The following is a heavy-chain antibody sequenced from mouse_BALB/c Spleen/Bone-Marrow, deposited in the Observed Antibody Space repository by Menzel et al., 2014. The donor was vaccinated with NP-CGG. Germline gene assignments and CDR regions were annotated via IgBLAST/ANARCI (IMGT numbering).Heavy chain of an antibody. V-gene: IGHV1-74*04. Sequence: VQLQESGPQLVRPGASVKISCKASGYSFTSYWMHWVKQRPGQGLEWIGMIDPSDSETRLNQKFKDKATLTVDKSSSTAYMQVSSPTSEDSAVYHCARGGYDGWYFDVWGAGTTVTVSS. D-gene: IGHD2-2*01. CDR2: IDPSDSET. CDR3: ARGGYDGWYFDV. J-gene: IGHJ1*01. CDR1: GYSFTSYW.